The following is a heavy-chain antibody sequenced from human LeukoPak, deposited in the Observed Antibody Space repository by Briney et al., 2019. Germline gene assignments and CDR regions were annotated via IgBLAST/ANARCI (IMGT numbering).Heavy chain of an antibody. D-gene: IGHD1-26*01. CDR1: GFTFSNYW. V-gene: IGHV3-7*04. J-gene: IGHJ4*02. CDR2: IKQDGSAK. Sequence: GGSLRLSCAVSGFTFSNYWMSWVRQAPGKGLEWVANIKQDGSAKYYVESVKGRFTISRDNSKNSLYLQMNSLRAEDTAVYYCARGGSYLRYDYWGQGTLVTVSS. CDR3: ARGGSYLRYDY.